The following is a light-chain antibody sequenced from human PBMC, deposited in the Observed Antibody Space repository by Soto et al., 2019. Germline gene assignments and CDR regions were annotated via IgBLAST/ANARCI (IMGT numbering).Light chain of an antibody. CDR3: QQYYSYPPT. CDR1: QGISSY. J-gene: IGKJ4*01. Sequence: IRMTQSPSSLSASTGDRVTITCRASQGISSYLAWYQQKPGKAPKLLIYAASTLQSGVPSRFSGSGSGTDFTLTISCLQSEDFATYYCQQYYSYPPTFGGGTKVEIK. CDR2: AAS. V-gene: IGKV1-8*01.